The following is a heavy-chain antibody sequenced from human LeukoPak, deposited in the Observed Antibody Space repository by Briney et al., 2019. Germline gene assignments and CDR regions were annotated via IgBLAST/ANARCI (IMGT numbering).Heavy chain of an antibody. D-gene: IGHD3-16*01. CDR2: IFHSGIA. Sequence: PSETLSLTCAVSNYPITSDYYWVWIRQPTGQGLEWIGQIFHSGIAHYNPSLKSRVTMSVDTSRSQFSVNLNSVTAADTAVYYCGRAGFGTAYNRFYYYMDVWGKGTTVTVSS. CDR3: GRAGFGTAYNRFYYYMDV. V-gene: IGHV4-38-2*01. J-gene: IGHJ6*03. CDR1: NYPITSDYY.